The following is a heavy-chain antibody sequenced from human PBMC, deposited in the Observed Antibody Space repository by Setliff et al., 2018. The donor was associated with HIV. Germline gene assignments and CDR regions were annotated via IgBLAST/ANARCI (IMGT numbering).Heavy chain of an antibody. CDR1: GFTLGSQW. D-gene: IGHD6-19*01. CDR2: ISPDGSVI. CDR3: ANMQWASNAWYSFDY. Sequence: QPGGSLRLSCAASGFTLGSQWMHWVRQAPGKGLVWVSRISPDGSVINYAGSVKGRFTISRDNAKNTLYLQMNSLRAEDTAVYYCANMQWASNAWYSFDYWGQGALVTVSS. V-gene: IGHV3-74*01. J-gene: IGHJ4*02.